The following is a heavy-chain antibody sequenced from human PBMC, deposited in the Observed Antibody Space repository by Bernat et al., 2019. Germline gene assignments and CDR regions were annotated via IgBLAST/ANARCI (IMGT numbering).Heavy chain of an antibody. J-gene: IGHJ4*02. V-gene: IGHV3-30-3*01. D-gene: IGHD3-10*01. Sequence: QVQLVESGGGVVQPGRSLRLSCAASGFTFSSYAMHWVRQAPGKGLEWVAVISYDGSNKYYADSVKGRFTISRDNSKNTLYLQMNSLRAEDTAVYYCAVDYGSGSCYNWLGQFDYWGQGTLVTVSS. CDR3: AVDYGSGSCYNWLGQFDY. CDR1: GFTFSSYA. CDR2: ISYDGSNK.